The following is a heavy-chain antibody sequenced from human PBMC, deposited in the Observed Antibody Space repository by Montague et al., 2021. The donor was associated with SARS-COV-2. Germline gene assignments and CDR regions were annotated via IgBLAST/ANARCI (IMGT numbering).Heavy chain of an antibody. CDR3: ARRRITMILVGSWDYFDY. V-gene: IGHV4-31*03. D-gene: IGHD3-22*01. Sequence: TLSLTCTVSGGSVSSGGYYWSWIRQHPGKGLEWIGYIYYSGSTYYNPSLKSRVTISVDTSKNQFSLKLSSVSAADTAVYYCARRRITMILVGSWDYFDYWGQGTLVTVSS. J-gene: IGHJ4*02. CDR2: IYYSGST. CDR1: GGSVSSGGYY.